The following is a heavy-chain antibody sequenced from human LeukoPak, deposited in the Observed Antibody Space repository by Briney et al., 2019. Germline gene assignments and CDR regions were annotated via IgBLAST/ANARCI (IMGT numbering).Heavy chain of an antibody. CDR1: GFTFSSYN. D-gene: IGHD5-12*01. V-gene: IGHV3-48*01. CDR2: ISSSSSTI. CDR3: ATLPRGYSGDDRSFDY. Sequence: GGSLRLSCAASGFTFSSYNMNWVRQAPGKGLEWVSYISSSSSTIYYADSVKGRFTTSRENAKNSLYLQMNSLRAEDTAVYYCATLPRGYSGDDRSFDYWGQGTLVTVSS. J-gene: IGHJ4*02.